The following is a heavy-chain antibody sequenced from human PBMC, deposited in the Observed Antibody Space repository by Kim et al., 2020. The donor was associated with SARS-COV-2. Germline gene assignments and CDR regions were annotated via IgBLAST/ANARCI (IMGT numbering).Heavy chain of an antibody. V-gene: IGHV3-30*02. CDR3: AKDYFLWFGELSYYYYGMDV. D-gene: IGHD3-10*01. Sequence: RFTISRDNSKNTLYLQMNSLRAEDTAVYYCAKDYFLWFGELSYYYYGMDVWGQGTTVTVSS. J-gene: IGHJ6*02.